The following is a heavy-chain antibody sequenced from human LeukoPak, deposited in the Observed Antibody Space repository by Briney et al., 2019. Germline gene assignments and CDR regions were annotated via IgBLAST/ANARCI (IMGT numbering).Heavy chain of an antibody. Sequence: PGGSLRLSCAASGFTFSSYWMHWVRQVPGKGLLWVSRINSDGSSTSYADSVKGRFTISRDNAKNTLYLQMNSLRAEDTAVYYCARDDSGDYSLDYWGQGTLVTVSS. J-gene: IGHJ4*02. V-gene: IGHV3-74*01. CDR3: ARDDSGDYSLDY. D-gene: IGHD4-17*01. CDR1: GFTFSSYW. CDR2: INSDGSST.